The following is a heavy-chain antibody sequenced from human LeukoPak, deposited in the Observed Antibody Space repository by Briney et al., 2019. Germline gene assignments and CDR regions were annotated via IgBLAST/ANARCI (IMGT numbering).Heavy chain of an antibody. CDR2: IWYDGSNK. Sequence: GGSLRLSWAAAGFTFSSYGMHWVRQAPGKGLEWVAVIWYDGSNKYYADSVKGRFTISRDNSKNSLYLQMNSLRAEDTAVYYCAREHNDCGGYRFLDVWGQGTTVTVSS. J-gene: IGHJ6*02. V-gene: IGHV3-33*01. CDR1: GFTFSSYG. CDR3: AREHNDCGGYRFLDV. D-gene: IGHD4-17*01.